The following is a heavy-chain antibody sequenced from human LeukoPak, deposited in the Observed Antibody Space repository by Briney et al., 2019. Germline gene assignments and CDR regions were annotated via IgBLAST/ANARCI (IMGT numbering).Heavy chain of an antibody. Sequence: ASVKVSCKTSGYSFTSQDMHWVRQAPGQSLEWMGCINPGNGDTKYSQEFQGRVTITRDTSATTAYMELSSLRSDDMAVYYCTLYNYWGQGTLVSVSS. CDR1: GYSFTSQD. CDR2: INPGNGDT. J-gene: IGHJ4*02. D-gene: IGHD2-2*02. V-gene: IGHV1-3*03. CDR3: TLYNY.